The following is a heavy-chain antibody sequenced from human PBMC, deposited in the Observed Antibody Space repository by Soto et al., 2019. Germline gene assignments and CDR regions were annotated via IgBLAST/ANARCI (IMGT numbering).Heavy chain of an antibody. J-gene: IGHJ6*02. CDR1: GFTFSSYW. D-gene: IGHD3-16*01. Sequence: PGGSLRLSCAASGFTFSSYWMVWVRQAPGKGLEWVANIKPDGSEKYYVDSVKGRFTISRDNAKNSLYLQMNSLRPEDTALYYCTKARLWGGDGYNSYYYDAMDVWGQGTTVTVSS. CDR3: TKARLWGGDGYNSYYYDAMDV. CDR2: IKPDGSEK. V-gene: IGHV3-7*05.